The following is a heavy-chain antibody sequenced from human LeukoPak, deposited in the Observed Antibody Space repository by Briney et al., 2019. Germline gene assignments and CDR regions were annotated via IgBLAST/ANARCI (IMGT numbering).Heavy chain of an antibody. V-gene: IGHV3-30*04. CDR1: QFTFNNYL. J-gene: IGHJ4*02. Sequence: GGSLRLSCAASQFTFNNYLIHWVRQAPGKGLEWVATVSYDGSNKYYAGSVKGRFTISRDNSKNTLDLQMNSLRAEDTAVYYCARSYRYGFDYWGQGTLVTVSS. D-gene: IGHD5-18*01. CDR2: VSYDGSNK. CDR3: ARSYRYGFDY.